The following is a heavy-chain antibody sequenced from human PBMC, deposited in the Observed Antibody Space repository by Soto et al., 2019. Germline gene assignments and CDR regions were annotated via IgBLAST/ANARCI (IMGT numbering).Heavy chain of an antibody. CDR1: GGTFSSYA. D-gene: IGHD3-16*01. CDR3: AREPLTGGDYVWAYYYYGMDV. J-gene: IGHJ6*02. V-gene: IGHV1-69*01. CDR2: IIPIFGTA. Sequence: QVQLVQSGAEVKKPGSSVKVSCKASGGTFSSYAISWVRQAPGQGLEWMGGIIPIFGTANYAQKFQGRVTITADESTSTAYMELSSLRSEHTAVYYCAREPLTGGDYVWAYYYYGMDVWGQGTTVTVSS.